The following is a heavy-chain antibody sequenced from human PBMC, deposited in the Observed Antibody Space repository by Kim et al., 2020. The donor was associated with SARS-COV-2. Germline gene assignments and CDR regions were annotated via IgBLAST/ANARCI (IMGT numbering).Heavy chain of an antibody. CDR3: VPDLMSSWKYYYYYGMDV. Sequence: GGSLRLACAASGFTFSSYAMSWVRQAPGKGLEWVSAISGSGGSTYYADSVKGRFTISRDNSKNTLYLQMNSLRAEDTAVYYCVPDLMSSWKYYYYYGMDVWGQGTTVTVSS. CDR2: ISGSGGST. J-gene: IGHJ6*02. CDR1: GFTFSSYA. V-gene: IGHV3-23*01. D-gene: IGHD6-13*01.